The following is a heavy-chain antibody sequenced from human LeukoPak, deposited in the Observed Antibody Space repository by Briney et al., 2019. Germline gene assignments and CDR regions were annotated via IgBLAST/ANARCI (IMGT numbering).Heavy chain of an antibody. CDR2: IIPIFGTA. V-gene: IGHV1-69*13. Sequence: GASVKVSCKASGGTFSSYAISWVRQAPGQGLEWMGGIIPIFGTANYAQKFQGRVTITADESTSTAYMELSSLRSEDTAVYYCARGFIEMATILEAFDIWGQGTMVTVSP. D-gene: IGHD5-24*01. J-gene: IGHJ3*02. CDR1: GGTFSSYA. CDR3: ARGFIEMATILEAFDI.